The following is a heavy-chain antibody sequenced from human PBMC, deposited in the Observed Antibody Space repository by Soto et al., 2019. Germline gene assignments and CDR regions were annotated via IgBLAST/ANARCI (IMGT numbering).Heavy chain of an antibody. CDR2: ISAYNGNT. D-gene: IGHD5-18*01. CDR3: ARDRNSYGYDY. CDR1: GYTFTSYG. J-gene: IGHJ4*02. Sequence: QVQLVQSGAEVKKPGASVKVSCKASGYTFTSYGISWVRQAPGQGLEWMGWISAYNGNTNYAQKLQGXXTXTXXTSTSTAYMELRSLRSDDTAVYYCARDRNSYGYDYWGQGTLVTVSS. V-gene: IGHV1-18*01.